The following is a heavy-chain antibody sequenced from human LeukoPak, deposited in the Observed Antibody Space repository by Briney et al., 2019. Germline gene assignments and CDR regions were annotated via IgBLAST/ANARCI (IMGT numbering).Heavy chain of an antibody. D-gene: IGHD2-2*02. V-gene: IGHV4-34*01. Sequence: SETLSLTCAVYGGSFSGYYWGWIRQPPGKGLEWIGEINHSGSTNYNPSLKSRVAISVDTSKNQFSLKLSSVTAADTAVYYCARSPPTRYCSSTSCYTGKKQNAFDIWGQGTMVTVSS. CDR2: INHSGST. CDR1: GGSFSGYY. J-gene: IGHJ3*02. CDR3: ARSPPTRYCSSTSCYTGKKQNAFDI.